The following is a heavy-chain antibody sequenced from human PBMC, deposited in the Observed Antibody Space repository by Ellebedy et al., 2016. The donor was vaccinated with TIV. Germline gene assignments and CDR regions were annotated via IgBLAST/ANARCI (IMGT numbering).Heavy chain of an antibody. J-gene: IGHJ4*02. D-gene: IGHD3-22*01. V-gene: IGHV3-21*01. CDR3: ARVQPGVVVITTDY. CDR2: ISSSSSYI. CDR1: VFTFSSYS. Sequence: GESLKISCAASVFTFSSYSMNWVRQAPGKGLEWVSSISSSSSYIYYADSVKVRFTISRDNDKNSLYLQMNSLRAEDTAVYYCARVQPGVVVITTDYWGQGTLVTVSS.